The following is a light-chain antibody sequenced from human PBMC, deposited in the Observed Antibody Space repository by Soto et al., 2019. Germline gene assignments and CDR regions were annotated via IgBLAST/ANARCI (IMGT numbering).Light chain of an antibody. Sequence: EIVLTQSPCTLPSFPGERAILSCSDSQSVSSNYLAWYRQRPGQAPSLLIYGASSRATGIPDRFSGSGSGTDFTLTISRLEPEDFAVYYCQQYGSSPRTFGQGTKVDIK. J-gene: IGKJ1*01. CDR1: QSVSSNY. CDR3: QQYGSSPRT. CDR2: GAS. V-gene: IGKV3-20*01.